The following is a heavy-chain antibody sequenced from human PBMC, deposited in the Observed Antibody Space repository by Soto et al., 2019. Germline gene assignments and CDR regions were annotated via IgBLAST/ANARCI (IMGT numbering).Heavy chain of an antibody. D-gene: IGHD1-26*01. V-gene: IGHV4-59*01. CDR2: IYYTGST. CDR3: ARVPISNLLFDY. J-gene: IGHJ4*02. Sequence: PSETLSLTCTVSGGSISSYYWNWIRQPPGKGLEWIGYIYYTGSTNYNPSLKSRATISVDTSKNQFALKLSSVTAADAAVYYCARVPISNLLFDYWGQGTLVTVSS. CDR1: GGSISSYY.